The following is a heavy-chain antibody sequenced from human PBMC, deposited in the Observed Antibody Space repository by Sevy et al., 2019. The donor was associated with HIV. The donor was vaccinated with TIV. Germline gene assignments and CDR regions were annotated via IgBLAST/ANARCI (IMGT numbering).Heavy chain of an antibody. V-gene: IGHV1-69*13. J-gene: IGHJ4*02. Sequence: ASVKVSCKDSGGTFSSYAISWVRQAPGQGLEWMGGIIPMFGKVNYAQNFQGRVTITADEFTTTAYMELSSLTSEDTAVYYCATERWGFFETSSRYLLPYFDSWGQGTLVTVSS. CDR2: IIPMFGKV. CDR3: ATERWGFFETSSRYLLPYFDS. D-gene: IGHD5-12*01. CDR1: GGTFSSYA.